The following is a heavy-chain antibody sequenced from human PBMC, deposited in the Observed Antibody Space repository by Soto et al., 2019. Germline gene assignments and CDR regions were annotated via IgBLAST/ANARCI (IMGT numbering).Heavy chain of an antibody. D-gene: IGHD3-10*01. J-gene: IGHJ3*02. V-gene: IGHV4-59*01. CDR2: IYYSGST. CDR3: ARSRGGAFDI. Sequence: XETLSLTCTVSGCSISSYYWSWIRQPPGKGLEWIGYIYYSGSTNYNPSLKSRVTISVDTSKNQFSLKLSSVTAADTAVYYCARSRGGAFDIWGQGAMVTVSS. CDR1: GCSISSYY.